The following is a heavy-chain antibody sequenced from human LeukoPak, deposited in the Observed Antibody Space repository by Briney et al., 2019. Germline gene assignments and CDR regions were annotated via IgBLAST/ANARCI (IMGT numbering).Heavy chain of an antibody. V-gene: IGHV4-39*01. D-gene: IGHD2-2*01. CDR1: GGSISSGDFY. Sequence: SQTLSLTCTVSGGSISSGDFYWGWIRQPPGKGLEWIGSIYYSGSTYYNPSLKSRVTISVDTSKNQFSLKLSSVTAADTAVYYCATSHCSSTSCHHDAFDIWGQGTMVTVSS. CDR3: ATSHCSSTSCHHDAFDI. J-gene: IGHJ3*02. CDR2: IYYSGST.